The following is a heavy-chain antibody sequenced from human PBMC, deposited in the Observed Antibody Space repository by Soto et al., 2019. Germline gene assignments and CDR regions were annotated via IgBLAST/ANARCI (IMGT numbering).Heavy chain of an antibody. J-gene: IGHJ4*02. CDR1: GFTFSDPY. D-gene: IGHD3-9*01. V-gene: IGHV3-72*01. Sequence: PGGSLRLSCAVSGFTFSDPYMDWVRQAPGKGLEWIGRTRNRANSYTTEFAASVKGRFTISRDASKNLLYLQMNSLISEDTAVYFCVKVAVPGYYYDYWGLGTLVTVSS. CDR2: TRNRANSYTT. CDR3: VKVAVPGYYYDY.